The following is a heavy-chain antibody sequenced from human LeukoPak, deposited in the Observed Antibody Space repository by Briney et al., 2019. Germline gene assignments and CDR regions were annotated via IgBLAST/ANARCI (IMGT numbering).Heavy chain of an antibody. CDR3: ARDLYSSGWTDAFDI. J-gene: IGHJ3*02. V-gene: IGHV1-18*01. D-gene: IGHD6-19*01. Sequence: ASVKVSCKASGYTFTSYGISWVRQAPGQGLEWMGWISAYNGNTNYAQKLQGRVTMTTDTSTSTAYMELRSLRSDDTAVYYCARDLYSSGWTDAFDIWGQGTMVTVSS. CDR2: ISAYNGNT. CDR1: GYTFTSYG.